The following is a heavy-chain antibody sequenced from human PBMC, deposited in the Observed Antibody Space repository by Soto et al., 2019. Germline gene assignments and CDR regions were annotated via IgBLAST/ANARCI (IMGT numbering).Heavy chain of an antibody. J-gene: IGHJ4*02. CDR2: IYDSGST. Sequence: QVQLQELGPGLVKPSQTLSLTCTVSGGSISSGGFYWSWIRQHPGKGLECIGYIYDSGSTYYNPSLTGRVSISLDTSRNQFSLKLTSVTAADTAVYYCARDQGYSGYASYFDYWGQGNLVTVSS. V-gene: IGHV4-31*03. D-gene: IGHD5-12*01. CDR3: ARDQGYSGYASYFDY. CDR1: GGSISSGGFY.